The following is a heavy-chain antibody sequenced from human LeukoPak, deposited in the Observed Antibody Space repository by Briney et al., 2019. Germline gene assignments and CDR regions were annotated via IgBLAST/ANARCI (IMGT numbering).Heavy chain of an antibody. V-gene: IGHV4-59*01. D-gene: IGHD4/OR15-4a*01. Sequence: SETLSLTCTVSGGSISSYYWSWIRQPPGKGLEWIGYIYYDGSTNYNPPLKSRVTISVDTSKNQFSLKLSSVTAADTAVYYCASSAGHYYFYYWGQGTLVTVS. CDR1: GGSISSYY. J-gene: IGHJ4*02. CDR2: IYYDGST. CDR3: ASSAGHYYFYY.